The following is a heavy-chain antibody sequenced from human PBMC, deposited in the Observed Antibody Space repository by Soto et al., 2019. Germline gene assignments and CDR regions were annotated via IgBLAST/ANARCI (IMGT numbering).Heavy chain of an antibody. V-gene: IGHV3-30-3*01. Sequence: QVQLVESGGGVVQPGRSLRLSCAASGVTFSSYAMHWVRQAPGKGLEWVAVISYDGSNKYYADSVKGRFTISRDNSKNTLNLQMNSLRAEDTAVYYYARGSDIAARPRAPKFDYWGQGTLDTVSS. CDR3: ARGSDIAARPRAPKFDY. CDR1: GVTFSSYA. D-gene: IGHD6-6*01. CDR2: ISYDGSNK. J-gene: IGHJ4*02.